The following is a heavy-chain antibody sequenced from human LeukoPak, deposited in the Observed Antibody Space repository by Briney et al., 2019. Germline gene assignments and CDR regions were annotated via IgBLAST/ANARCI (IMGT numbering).Heavy chain of an antibody. V-gene: IGHV3-23*01. Sequence: GGSLRLSCAASGFTFSSYAMSWVRQAPGKGLEWVSAISGSGGSTYYADSVKGRFTISRDNSKNTLFLQMNSLRAEDTALYYCARRGMAVAGALGFFDLWGRGTLVTVSS. CDR1: GFTFSSYA. CDR3: ARRGMAVAGALGFFDL. J-gene: IGHJ2*01. CDR2: ISGSGGST. D-gene: IGHD6-19*01.